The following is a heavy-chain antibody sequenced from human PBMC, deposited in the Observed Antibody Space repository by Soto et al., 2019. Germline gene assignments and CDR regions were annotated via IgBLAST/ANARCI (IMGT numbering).Heavy chain of an antibody. V-gene: IGHV4-38-2*01. J-gene: IGHJ6*02. Sequence: PSETLSLTCAVSGYSIGSGYYWAWIRQSPGKGLEWIGSIYHAGSVYYNPSLNGRVALSMDTSKNHFSLKLTSVTAADTAVYYCARTFDYYGMDVWGQGTMDTVSS. CDR2: IYHAGSV. CDR1: GYSIGSGYY. CDR3: ARTFDYYGMDV.